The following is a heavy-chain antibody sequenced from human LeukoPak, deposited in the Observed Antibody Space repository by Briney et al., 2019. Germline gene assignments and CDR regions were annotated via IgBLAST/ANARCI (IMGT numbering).Heavy chain of an antibody. CDR3: AKERGRRSYYVDYYYYMDA. CDR2: ISGSGAST. V-gene: IGHV3-23*01. J-gene: IGHJ6*03. D-gene: IGHD1-26*01. Sequence: GGSLRLSCAASGFTFSSYAMSWVRQAPGKGLEWVSAISGSGASTYYADSVKGRFTVSRDNSKNTLYLQMNSLRAEDTAVYYCAKERGRRSYYVDYYYYMDAWGKGTTVTVSS. CDR1: GFTFSSYA.